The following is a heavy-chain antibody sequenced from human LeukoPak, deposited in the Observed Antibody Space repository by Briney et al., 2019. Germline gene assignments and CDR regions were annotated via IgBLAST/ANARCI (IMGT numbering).Heavy chain of an antibody. CDR2: MNPNSGNT. J-gene: IGHJ4*02. CDR3: ASLGVDVYRPFDY. D-gene: IGHD2-2*02. V-gene: IGHV1-8*01. Sequence: GPVKVSCKASGYTFTSYDINWVRQATGQGLEWMGWMNPNSGNTGYAQKFQGRVTMTRNTSISTAYMELSSLRSEDTAVYYCASLGVDVYRPFDYWGQGTLVTVSS. CDR1: GYTFTSYD.